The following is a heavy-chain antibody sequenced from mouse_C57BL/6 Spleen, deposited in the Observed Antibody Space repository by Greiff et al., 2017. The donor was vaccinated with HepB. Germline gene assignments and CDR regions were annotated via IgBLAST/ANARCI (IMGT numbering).Heavy chain of an antibody. Sequence: QVQLKESGAELVRPGTSVKVSCKASGYAFTNYLIEWVKQRPGQGLEWIGVINPGSGGTNYNEKFKGKATLTADKDSSTAYMQLSSLTSEDSAVYVCERGGSHYYGSSLAYWGQGTLVTVSA. V-gene: IGHV1-54*01. CDR3: ERGGSHYYGSSLAY. CDR2: INPGSGGT. D-gene: IGHD1-1*01. CDR1: GYAFTNYL. J-gene: IGHJ3*01.